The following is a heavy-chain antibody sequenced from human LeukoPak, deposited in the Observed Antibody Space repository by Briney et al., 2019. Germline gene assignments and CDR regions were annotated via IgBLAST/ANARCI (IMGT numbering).Heavy chain of an antibody. CDR3: ACLIDY. D-gene: IGHD5/OR15-5a*01. Sequence: GGSLRLSCAASGFTFSSYAMHWVRQAPGKGLEWVAVISYDGSNKYYADSVKGRFTISRDNSKNTLYLQMNSLRAEDTAVYYCACLIDYWGQGTLVTVSS. J-gene: IGHJ4*02. V-gene: IGHV3-30-3*01. CDR1: GFTFSSYA. CDR2: ISYDGSNK.